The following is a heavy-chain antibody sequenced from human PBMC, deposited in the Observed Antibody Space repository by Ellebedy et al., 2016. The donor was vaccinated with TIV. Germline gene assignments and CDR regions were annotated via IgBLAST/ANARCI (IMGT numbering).Heavy chain of an antibody. CDR1: GGSISGYY. Sequence: MPSETLSLTCTVSGGSISGYYWSWIRQPPGKGLEWIGCIYYSGSTYYNPSLKSRLTMSLDPSKNHFSLRLNSVTAADTAMYYCARARGCNWNLDYWGQGTLVTVSS. CDR2: IYYSGST. J-gene: IGHJ4*02. D-gene: IGHD1-20*01. V-gene: IGHV4-59*01. CDR3: ARARGCNWNLDY.